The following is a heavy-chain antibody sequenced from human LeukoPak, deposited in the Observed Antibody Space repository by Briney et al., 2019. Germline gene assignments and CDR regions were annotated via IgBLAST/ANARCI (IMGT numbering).Heavy chain of an antibody. V-gene: IGHV4-4*07. J-gene: IGHJ2*01. CDR1: GGSISSYY. Sequence: SETLSLTCTVSGGSISSYYWSWIRQPAGKGLEWVGRIYTSGSTNYNPSLKSRATTSVDTSKNQFSLKLSSVTAADTAVYYCARGIKIFVVVIHWYFDLWGRGTLVTVSS. CDR3: ARGIKIFVVVIHWYFDL. D-gene: IGHD3-3*01. CDR2: IYTSGST.